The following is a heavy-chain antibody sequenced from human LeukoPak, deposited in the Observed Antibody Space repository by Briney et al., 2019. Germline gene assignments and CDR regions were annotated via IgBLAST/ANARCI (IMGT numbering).Heavy chain of an antibody. V-gene: IGHV1-46*01. CDR3: ARSAEPGALRHFDY. D-gene: IGHD2-2*01. J-gene: IGHJ4*02. Sequence: ASVNVSCKASGYSFINYYMYWVRQAPGQGLEWMGTINPSGGSTNYAQKFQGRVTMTRDTSTSTLYMELSSLRSEDTAVYYCARSAEPGALRHFDYWGQGTLVTVSS. CDR2: INPSGGST. CDR1: GYSFINYY.